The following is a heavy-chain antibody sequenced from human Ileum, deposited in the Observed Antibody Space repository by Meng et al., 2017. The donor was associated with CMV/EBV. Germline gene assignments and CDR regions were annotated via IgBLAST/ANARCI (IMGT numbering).Heavy chain of an antibody. J-gene: IGHJ4*02. D-gene: IGHD1-14*01. V-gene: IGHV3-74*01. CDR1: GFTFSSYW. CDR2: INTDGGST. CDR3: AKPGAEFDHYFDY. Sequence: GESLKISWAASGFTFSSYWMYWVRQAPGKRLGWGSRINTDGGSTSYADSVKGRFTISRDNAKNTLYLQMNSLRVEDTAVYYCAKPGAEFDHYFDYWGQGIMVTVSS.